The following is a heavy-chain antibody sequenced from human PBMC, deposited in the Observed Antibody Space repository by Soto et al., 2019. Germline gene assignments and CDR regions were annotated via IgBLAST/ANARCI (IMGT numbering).Heavy chain of an antibody. CDR1: GYTFTSYA. V-gene: IGHV1-18*01. CDR3: ARDLGQQLVDY. J-gene: IGHJ4*02. Sequence: ASVKVSCKASGYTFTSYAMHWVRQAPGQGLEWMGWISAYNGNTNYAQNLQGRVTMTTGTSTSTAYMDLRSLRSDDTAVYYCARDLGQQLVDYWGQGTLVTVSS. D-gene: IGHD6-13*01. CDR2: ISAYNGNT.